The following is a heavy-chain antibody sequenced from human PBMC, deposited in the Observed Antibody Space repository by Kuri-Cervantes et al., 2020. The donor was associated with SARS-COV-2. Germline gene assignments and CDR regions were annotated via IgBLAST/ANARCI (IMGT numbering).Heavy chain of an antibody. D-gene: IGHD3-22*01. CDR1: GFTFSSYA. CDR3: ARDYDSSGHMLDY. CDR2: ISYDGSNK. Sequence: GSLRLSCAASGFTFSSYAMHWVRQAPGKGLEWVTVISYDGSNKYYADSVKGRFTISRDNSKNTLYLQMNSLRAEDTAVYYCARDYDSSGHMLDYWGQGTLVTVSS. J-gene: IGHJ4*02. V-gene: IGHV3-30*04.